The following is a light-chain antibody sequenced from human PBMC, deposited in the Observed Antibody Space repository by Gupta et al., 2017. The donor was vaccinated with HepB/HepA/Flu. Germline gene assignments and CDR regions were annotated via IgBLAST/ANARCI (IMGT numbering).Light chain of an antibody. CDR1: QGISNR. CDR3: QQANGFPLT. V-gene: IGKV1-12*01. Sequence: DIQMTQSPSSLSAAVGATVTITCRASQGISNRLDWYQQKPGEAPKLLIYTASTLKSGVPSRFSGGGSGTDFTLTISNLQPEDSATYYCQQANGFPLTFGQGTRLEIK. J-gene: IGKJ5*01. CDR2: TAS.